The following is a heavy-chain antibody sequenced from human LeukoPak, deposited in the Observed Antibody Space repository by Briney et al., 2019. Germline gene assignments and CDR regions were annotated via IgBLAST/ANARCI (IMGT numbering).Heavy chain of an antibody. CDR3: ARYYYDSSGYSYGMDV. V-gene: IGHV4-4*07. Sequence: SETLSLTCTVSGGSISSYYWSWIRQPAGKGLEWIGRIYTSGSSYFNPSLKSRVTISVDTSKNQFSLKLSSVTAADTAVYYCARYYYDSSGYSYGMDVWGQGTTVTVSS. D-gene: IGHD3-22*01. CDR1: GGSISSYY. CDR2: IYTSGSS. J-gene: IGHJ6*02.